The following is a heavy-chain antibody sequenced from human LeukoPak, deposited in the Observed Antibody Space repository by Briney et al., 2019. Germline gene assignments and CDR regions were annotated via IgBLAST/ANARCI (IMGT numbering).Heavy chain of an antibody. CDR1: GFTFSSYA. Sequence: GGSLRLSCAASGFTFSSYAMIWVRQAPGKGLEWVSAISGSGGSTYYADSVKGRFTISRGNSKNTLYLQMNSLRAEDTAVYYCAKFGSSGWYEAGAFDYWGQGTLVTVSS. CDR2: ISGSGGST. J-gene: IGHJ4*02. V-gene: IGHV3-23*01. D-gene: IGHD6-19*01. CDR3: AKFGSSGWYEAGAFDY.